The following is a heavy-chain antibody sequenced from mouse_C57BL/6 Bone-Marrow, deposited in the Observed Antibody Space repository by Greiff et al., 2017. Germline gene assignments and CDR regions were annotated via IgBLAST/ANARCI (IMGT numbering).Heavy chain of an antibody. CDR3: ARHDPWFAY. CDR1: GFTFSSYG. CDR2: ISSGGSYT. V-gene: IGHV5-6*01. J-gene: IGHJ3*01. Sequence: EVMLVESGGDLVKPGGSLKLSCAASGFTFSSYGMSWVRQTPDKRLEWVATISSGGSYTYYPDSVKGRFTISRDNAKNTLYLQMSRLKSEDTAMYYCARHDPWFAYWGQGTLVTVSA.